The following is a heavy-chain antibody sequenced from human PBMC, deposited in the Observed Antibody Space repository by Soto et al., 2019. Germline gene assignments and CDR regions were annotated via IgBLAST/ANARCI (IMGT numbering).Heavy chain of an antibody. J-gene: IGHJ4*02. Sequence: QVQLVQSGAEVKKPGASVKVSCKASGYTFASYDINWVRQATGQGLEWMGWVSPNGNTGYAQEFQGRITRTSDTSISTAYMELSSLRSEDTAVYYCARGVQQRVDSWGQGTLVTVSS. CDR1: GYTFASYD. CDR3: ARGVQQRVDS. D-gene: IGHD6-25*01. CDR2: VSPNGNT. V-gene: IGHV1-8*01.